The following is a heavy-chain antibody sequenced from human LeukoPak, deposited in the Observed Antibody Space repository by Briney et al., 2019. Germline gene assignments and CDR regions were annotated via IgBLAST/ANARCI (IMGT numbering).Heavy chain of an antibody. D-gene: IGHD3-3*01. CDR1: GFTFSSYS. CDR3: ARDHGGFWSGSPRPAFDP. J-gene: IGHJ5*02. V-gene: IGHV3-48*02. CDR2: ISSSSSTI. Sequence: PGGSLRLSCAASGFTFSSYSMNWVRQAPGKGLEWVSYISSSSSTIYYADSVKGRFTISRDNAKNSLYLQMNSLRDEDTAVFHCARDHGGFWSGSPRPAFDPWGQGTLVTVSS.